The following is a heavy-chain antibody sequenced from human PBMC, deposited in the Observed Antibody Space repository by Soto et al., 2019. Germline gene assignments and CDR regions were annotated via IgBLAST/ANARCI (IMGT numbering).Heavy chain of an antibody. CDR3: ARTDGSDSARYFFDS. D-gene: IGHD3-9*01. CDR2: IYPGGFDI. J-gene: IGHJ4*02. Sequence: GESLKISCQASGYIFNNHWIAWVRQTPEKGLELMGIIYPGGFDIRYNPTFQCHVTISVDRSRSTAYLQWGSLRASDSGLYFCARTDGSDSARYFFDSWGQGTLVTVSS. CDR1: GYIFNNHW. V-gene: IGHV5-51*01.